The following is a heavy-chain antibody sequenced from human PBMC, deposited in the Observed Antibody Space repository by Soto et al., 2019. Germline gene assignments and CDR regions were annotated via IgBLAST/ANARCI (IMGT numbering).Heavy chain of an antibody. CDR1: GGTFSSYA. J-gene: IGHJ4*02. V-gene: IGHV1-69*06. Sequence: VKVSCKASGGTFSSYAISWVRQAPGQGLEWMGGIIPIFGTANYAQKFQGRVTITADKSTSTAYMELSSLRSEDTAVYYCARGPKSGWYYFGYWGQGTLVTVSS. CDR2: IIPIFGTA. D-gene: IGHD6-19*01. CDR3: ARGPKSGWYYFGY.